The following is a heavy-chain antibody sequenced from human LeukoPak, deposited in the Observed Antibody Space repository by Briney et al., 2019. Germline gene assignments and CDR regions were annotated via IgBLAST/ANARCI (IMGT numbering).Heavy chain of an antibody. D-gene: IGHD6-13*01. CDR3: ASATAALGY. V-gene: IGHV3-48*03. Sequence: GGSLRLFCAASGFTFSSYAMNWVRQAPGKGLEWVAYISKSGVTIYHADSVKGRFTISRDNAKNSLYLQMDSLRAEDTAVYYCASATAALGYWGQGTLVTVSS. J-gene: IGHJ4*02. CDR1: GFTFSSYA. CDR2: ISKSGVTI.